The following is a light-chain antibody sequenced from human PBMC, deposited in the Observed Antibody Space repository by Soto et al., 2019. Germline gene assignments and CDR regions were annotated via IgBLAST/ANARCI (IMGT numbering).Light chain of an antibody. Sequence: EIVMTQSPATLSVSPGERATLSCRASQSVSTYLAWYQQKPGQAPRLLIYSASTRATGIPARFSGGESGTEIPPTISSLQSEDFAVYICQQYNDWPPRWTFGQGTKVEIK. V-gene: IGKV3-15*01. CDR2: SAS. CDR1: QSVSTY. CDR3: QQYNDWPPRWT. J-gene: IGKJ1*01.